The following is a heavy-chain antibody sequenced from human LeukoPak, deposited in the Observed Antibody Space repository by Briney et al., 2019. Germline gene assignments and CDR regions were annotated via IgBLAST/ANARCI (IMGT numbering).Heavy chain of an antibody. D-gene: IGHD3-16*02. V-gene: IGHV4-30-4*08. CDR1: GVSINSGDYY. CDR3: ARVANQRYYDYVWGSYRYIEPFDY. Sequence: SETLSLTCIVSGVSINSGDYYWSWVRQPPGKGLELIGFIYYSGSTYYNPSLKSRVTISVDTSKKQASLKLRSVTAADTAVYFCARVANQRYYDYVWGSYRYIEPFDYWGQGTLVTVSS. CDR2: IYYSGST. J-gene: IGHJ4*02.